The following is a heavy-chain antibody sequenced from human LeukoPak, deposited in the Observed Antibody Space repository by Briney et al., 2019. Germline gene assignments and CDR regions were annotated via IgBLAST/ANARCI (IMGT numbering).Heavy chain of an antibody. CDR1: GGSFSGYY. CDR3: ARSFIAAATYDY. D-gene: IGHD6-13*01. CDR2: INHSGST. V-gene: IGHV4-34*09. Sequence: SETLSLTCAVYGGSFSGYYWSWIRQPPGKGLEWIGEINHSGSTNYNPSLKSRVTISVDTSKNQFSLKLSSVTAADTAVYYCARSFIAAATYDYWGQGTLVTVSS. J-gene: IGHJ4*02.